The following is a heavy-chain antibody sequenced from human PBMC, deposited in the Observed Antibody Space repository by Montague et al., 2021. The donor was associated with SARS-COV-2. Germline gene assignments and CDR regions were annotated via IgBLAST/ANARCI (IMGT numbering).Heavy chain of an antibody. Sequence: SETLSLTCAVSDGSISSPNWWNWVRQPPGKVLEWIGEIYYTGNTNYNPSLKRRVTIFIDKYKNHSSLQLSSVTAADTAVYYCARGGTYHYGMDVWGQGTTVAVSS. J-gene: IGHJ6*02. V-gene: IGHV4-4*02. CDR1: DGSISSPNW. CDR3: ARGGTYHYGMDV. CDR2: IYYTGNT. D-gene: IGHD3-16*01.